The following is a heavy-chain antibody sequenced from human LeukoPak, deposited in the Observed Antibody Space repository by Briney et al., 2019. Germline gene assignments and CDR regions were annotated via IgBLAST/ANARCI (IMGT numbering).Heavy chain of an antibody. CDR1: GFTFSSYA. V-gene: IGHV3-23*01. Sequence: GGSLRLSCVGSGFTFSSYAMSWVRQAPGKGLEWVSSISNSGGITNYADSVNGRFTISRDNSKNTVYLQMSSLRAGDTAVYYCAKDRDPPRDGYNLGGLDYWGQGALVTVSS. CDR2: ISNSGGIT. J-gene: IGHJ4*02. CDR3: AKDRDPPRDGYNLGGLDY. D-gene: IGHD5-24*01.